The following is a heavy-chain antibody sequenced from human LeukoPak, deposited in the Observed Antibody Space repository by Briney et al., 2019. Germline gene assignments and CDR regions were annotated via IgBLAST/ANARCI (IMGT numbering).Heavy chain of an antibody. V-gene: IGHV3-48*03. J-gene: IGHJ6*03. D-gene: IGHD4-17*01. CDR1: GFTFSSYE. Sequence: GGPLRLSCAASGFTFSSYEMNWVRQAPGKGLEWVSYISSSGSTIYYADSVKGRFTISRDNAKNSLYLQMNSLRAEDTAVYYCARAFRGDYGDYVDYYYYMDLWGKGTTVTVSS. CDR3: ARAFRGDYGDYVDYYYYMDL. CDR2: ISSSGSTI.